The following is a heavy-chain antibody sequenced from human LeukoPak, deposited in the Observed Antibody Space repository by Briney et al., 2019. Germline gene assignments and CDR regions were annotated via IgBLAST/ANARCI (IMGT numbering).Heavy chain of an antibody. J-gene: IGHJ6*02. CDR3: ASLLTPYHGSGGGGVDV. V-gene: IGHV3-74*01. D-gene: IGHD3-10*01. CDR1: GFTFSTHW. Sequence: SGGSLRLSCAASGFTFSTHWMYWVRQAPGKELVWVSRISGDGSMTSYADSVKGRFTISRDNAKDTLFLQMTSLRVEDTAVYSCASLLTPYHGSGGGGVDVWGQGTTVTVSS. CDR2: ISGDGSMT.